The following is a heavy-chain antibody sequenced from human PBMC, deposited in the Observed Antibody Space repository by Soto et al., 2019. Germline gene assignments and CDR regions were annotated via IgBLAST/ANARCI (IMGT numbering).Heavy chain of an antibody. V-gene: IGHV3-30*09. CDR3: ARHLASTVTTSDWFDP. J-gene: IGHJ5*02. D-gene: IGHD4-4*01. CDR2: ISYDGTTT. Sequence: GGSLRLSCEASGFTFSRHAMHWLRQAPGKGLEWVAIISYDGTTTYHGDAVKGRFAISRDNSKNTLYLQMNSLRTDDTAVYFCARHLASTVTTSDWFDPWGQGTLVTVSS. CDR1: GFTFSRHA.